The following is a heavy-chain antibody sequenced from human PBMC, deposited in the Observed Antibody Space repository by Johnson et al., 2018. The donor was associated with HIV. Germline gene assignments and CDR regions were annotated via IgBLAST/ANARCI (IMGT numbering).Heavy chain of an antibody. J-gene: IGHJ3*02. V-gene: IGHV3-9*01. CDR3: ARRVGATTAGAFDI. D-gene: IGHD1-26*01. CDR1: GFTFDDYA. Sequence: VQLVESGGGLVQPGRSLRLSCAASGFTFDDYAMHWVRQAPGKGLEWVSGISWNSGSIGYADSVKGRFTISRDNAKNSLYLQMNSLRAEDTALYYCARRVGATTAGAFDIWGQGTMVTVSS. CDR2: ISWNSGSI.